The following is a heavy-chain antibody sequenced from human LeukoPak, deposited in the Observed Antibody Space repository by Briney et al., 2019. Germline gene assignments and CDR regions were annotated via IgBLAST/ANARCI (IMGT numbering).Heavy chain of an antibody. J-gene: IGHJ4*02. CDR3: ARGQGVWGSSLDY. CDR1: GFTFISYG. V-gene: IGHV3-30*02. D-gene: IGHD3-16*01. Sequence: GGSLRLSCAASGFTFISYGMHWVRQAPGKGLEWVTFIRYDGSNKYYADSVKGRFTISRDNAKNTLYLQMNSLRAEDTAVYYCARGQGVWGSSLDYWGQGALVTVSS. CDR2: IRYDGSNK.